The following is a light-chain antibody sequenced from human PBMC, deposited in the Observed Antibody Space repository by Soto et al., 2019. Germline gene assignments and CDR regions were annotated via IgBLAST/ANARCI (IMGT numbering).Light chain of an antibody. CDR1: GSDVGGYNY. Sequence: QSALTQPASVSGSPGQSITISCTGTGSDVGGYNYVSWYQQHPGKAPKLMIYDVSNRPSGVSNRFSGSKSGNTASLTISGLQAEDEADYYCSSYTSSLVVFGGGTKVTVL. J-gene: IGLJ2*01. CDR3: SSYTSSLVV. V-gene: IGLV2-14*01. CDR2: DVS.